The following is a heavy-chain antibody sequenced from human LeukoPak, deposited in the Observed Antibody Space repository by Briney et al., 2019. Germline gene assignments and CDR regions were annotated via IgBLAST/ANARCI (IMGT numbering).Heavy chain of an antibody. CDR1: GFTFSSYA. CDR2: ISGSGGST. V-gene: IGHV3-23*01. J-gene: IGHJ6*03. D-gene: IGHD2-21*01. Sequence: GGSLRLSCAASGFTFSSYAMSWVRQAPGKGLEWVSAISGSGGSTYYADSVKGRFTISRDNSKNTLYLQMNSLRPEDTAVYYCAKDALAYCGGDCYSFHYYYYMDVWGKGTTVTVSS. CDR3: AKDALAYCGGDCYSFHYYYYMDV.